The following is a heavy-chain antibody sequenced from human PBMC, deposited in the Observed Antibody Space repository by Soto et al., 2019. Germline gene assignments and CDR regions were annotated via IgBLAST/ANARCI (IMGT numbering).Heavy chain of an antibody. CDR1: GFTFSVYK. CDR3: ARGPPYSGYEVLDY. Sequence: GGSLRLSCSTSGFTFSVYKMHWVRQAPGKGLEYVSGISNQGDTTYYADSVKGRFTISRDNSKNTLYLQMNSLRAEDTAVYYCARGPPYSGYEVLDYWGQGTLVTVSS. D-gene: IGHD5-12*01. CDR2: ISNQGDTT. V-gene: IGHV3-64*04. J-gene: IGHJ4*02.